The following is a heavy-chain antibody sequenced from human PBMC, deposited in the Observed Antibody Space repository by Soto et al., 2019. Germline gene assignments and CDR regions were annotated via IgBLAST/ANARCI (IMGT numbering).Heavy chain of an antibody. CDR2: ISPMFGKA. CDR3: AREVEVHTPVFGF. Sequence: QVQLVQSGAEVKRPGSSVKVSCKASGGTFNNYAVNWVRQAPGQGLEWMGDISPMFGKANYAQKFQGRVKSTADASTATAYLELSSLRSEDTALYYCAREVEVHTPVFGFWGQGSLVTVSS. D-gene: IGHD2-2*01. CDR1: GGTFNNYA. J-gene: IGHJ4*02. V-gene: IGHV1-69*01.